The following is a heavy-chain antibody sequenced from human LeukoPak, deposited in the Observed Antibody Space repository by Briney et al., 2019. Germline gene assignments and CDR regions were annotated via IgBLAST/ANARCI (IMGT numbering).Heavy chain of an antibody. CDR1: GVSFSGYY. CDR3: ARVKLAVFGVAGTSRLDY. CDR2: INHSGST. Sequence: SETLSLTCAVYGVSFSGYYWSWIRQPPGKGLEWIGEINHSGSTNYNPSLKSRVTISVDTSKNQFSLKLSSVTAADTAVYYCARVKLAVFGVAGTSRLDYWGQGTLVTVSS. D-gene: IGHD6-19*01. J-gene: IGHJ4*02. V-gene: IGHV4-34*01.